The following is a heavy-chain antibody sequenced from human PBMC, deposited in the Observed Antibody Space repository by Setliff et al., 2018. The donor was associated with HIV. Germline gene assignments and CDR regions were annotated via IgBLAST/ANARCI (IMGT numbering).Heavy chain of an antibody. V-gene: IGHV4-4*08. J-gene: IGHJ4*02. CDR3: AGGVFYCGTDCYWSSFDY. Sequence: PSETLSLTCTVSGGSMSTYYWSWIRQPPGKGLEWIGYIYTSGSTNYNPSLRSRVTISVDTSKNHFSLRLSSVTAADTAVYYCAGGVFYCGTDCYWSSFDYWGQGILVTVSS. CDR2: IYTSGST. CDR1: GGSMSTYY. D-gene: IGHD2-21*02.